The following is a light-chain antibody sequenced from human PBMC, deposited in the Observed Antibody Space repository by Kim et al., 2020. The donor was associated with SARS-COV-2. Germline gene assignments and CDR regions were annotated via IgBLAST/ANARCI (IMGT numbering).Light chain of an antibody. J-gene: IGLJ2*01. CDR1: ALPKKY. CDR2: EDN. CDR3: FSTDSRGDQVV. Sequence: SYELTQSPSVSVSPGQTARITCSGDALPKKYGYWYQQKSGQAPVLVIFEDNKRPSGIPERFSVSTSGTRATLTISGAQVEDEADYYCFSTDSRGDQVVFGGGSQLTVL. V-gene: IGLV3-10*01.